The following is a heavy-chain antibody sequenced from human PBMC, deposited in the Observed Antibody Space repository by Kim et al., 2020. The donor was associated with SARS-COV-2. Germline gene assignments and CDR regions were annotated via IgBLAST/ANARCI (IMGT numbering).Heavy chain of an antibody. CDR3: AKETSDDYDSSLD. J-gene: IGHJ4*02. D-gene: IGHD3-22*01. V-gene: IGHV3-43D*03. Sequence: AASEKGRFTTSRTNSKNPLYLQMNSLRAEDTALYYCAKETSDDYDSSLDWGQGTLVTVSS.